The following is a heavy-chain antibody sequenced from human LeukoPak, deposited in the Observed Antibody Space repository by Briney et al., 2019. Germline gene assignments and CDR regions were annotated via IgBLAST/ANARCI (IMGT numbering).Heavy chain of an antibody. V-gene: IGHV4-39*01. J-gene: IGHJ4*02. CDR1: GGSISSSSYY. Sequence: SETLSLTCTVSGGSISSSSYYWGWIRQPPGKGLEWIGSIYYSGSTYYNPSLKSRVTISVDTSKNQFSLKLGSVTAADTAVYYCARLGGRDGYKNSDYWGQGTLVTVSS. D-gene: IGHD5-24*01. CDR3: ARLGGRDGYKNSDY. CDR2: IYYSGST.